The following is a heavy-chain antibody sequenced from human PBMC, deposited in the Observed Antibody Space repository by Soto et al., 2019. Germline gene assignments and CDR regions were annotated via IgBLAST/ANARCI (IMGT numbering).Heavy chain of an antibody. CDR2: IKQDGSGE. Sequence: PGGSLRLSCAASGFTFSSSWMSWFRQAPGKGLEWVANIKQDGSGENYVDSVKGRFTISRDNAKNALYLQMNSLRVEDTAVYYCAREIAARLWGKGTTVTVSS. CDR1: GFTFSSSW. D-gene: IGHD6-6*01. V-gene: IGHV3-7*01. CDR3: AREIAARL. J-gene: IGHJ6*04.